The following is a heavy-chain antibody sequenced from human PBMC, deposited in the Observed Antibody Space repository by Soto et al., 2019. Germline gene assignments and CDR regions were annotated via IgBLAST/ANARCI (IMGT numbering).Heavy chain of an antibody. V-gene: IGHV1-58*01. D-gene: IGHD3-3*01. CDR2: IVVGSGNT. J-gene: IGHJ6*02. CDR1: GFTFTSSA. CDR3: AAVTIFGGDTYGMDV. Sequence: QMQLVQSGPEVKKPGTSVKVSCKASGFTFTSSAVQWVRQARGQRLEWIGWIVVGSGNTNYAQKFQERVTITRDMSTSTAYMELSSLRSEDTAVYYCAAVTIFGGDTYGMDVWGQGTTVTVPS.